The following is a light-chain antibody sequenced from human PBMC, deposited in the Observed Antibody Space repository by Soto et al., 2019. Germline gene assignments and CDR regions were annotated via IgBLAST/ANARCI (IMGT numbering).Light chain of an antibody. J-gene: IGKJ4*01. CDR2: TTS. CDR1: QTIRNF. Sequence: DIQMTQSPSSLSASVGDRVTITCRASQTIRNFLNWYQQKPATAPRLLIHTTSSLQSGVPARVSGIGSGTHFTLTISSLQPEDFAIYYCQQSSITPQTFGGGTQVE. V-gene: IGKV1-39*01. CDR3: QQSSITPQT.